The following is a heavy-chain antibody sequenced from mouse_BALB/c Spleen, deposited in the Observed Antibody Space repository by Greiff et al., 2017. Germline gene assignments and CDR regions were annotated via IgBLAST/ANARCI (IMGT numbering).Heavy chain of an antibody. Sequence: VQLQQPGAELVRPGASVKLSCKASGYTFTSYWINWVKQRPGQGLEWIGNIYPSDSYTNYNQKFKDKATLTVDKSSSTAYMQLSSPTSEDSAVYYCTTIYYYGSRPFDYWGQGTTLTVSS. V-gene: IGHV1-69*02. J-gene: IGHJ2*01. CDR1: GYTFTSYW. D-gene: IGHD1-1*01. CDR3: TTIYYYGSRPFDY. CDR2: IYPSDSYT.